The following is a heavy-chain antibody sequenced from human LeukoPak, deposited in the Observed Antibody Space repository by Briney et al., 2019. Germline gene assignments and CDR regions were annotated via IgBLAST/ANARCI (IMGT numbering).Heavy chain of an antibody. V-gene: IGHV1-8*01. CDR2: MNLNSGNT. D-gene: IGHD5-12*01. CDR1: GYTFTSYD. J-gene: IGHJ4*02. CDR3: ARVEFNGGYSHIY. Sequence: ASVKVSCRTSGYTFTSYDINWVRQATGQGLEWMGWMNLNSGNTGYAQNFQGRFTITRDTHITTAYMELSSLRSDDTAVYYCARVEFNGGYSHIYWGQGTLVTVSS.